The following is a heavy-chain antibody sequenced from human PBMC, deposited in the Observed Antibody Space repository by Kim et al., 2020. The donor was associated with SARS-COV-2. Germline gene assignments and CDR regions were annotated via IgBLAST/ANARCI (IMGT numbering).Heavy chain of an antibody. CDR3: ARVVVAAPFDY. J-gene: IGHJ4*02. CDR2: ISSSSSTI. D-gene: IGHD2-15*01. CDR1: GFTFSSYS. Sequence: GGSLRLSCAASGFTFSSYSMNWVRQAPGKGLEWVSYISSSSSTIYYADSVKGRFTISRDNAKNSLSLQMNSLRDEDTAVYYWARVVVAAPFDYWGQGTLVTVSS. V-gene: IGHV3-48*02.